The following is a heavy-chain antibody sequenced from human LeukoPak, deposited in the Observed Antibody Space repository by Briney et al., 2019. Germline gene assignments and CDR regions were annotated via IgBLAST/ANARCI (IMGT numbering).Heavy chain of an antibody. CDR2: IYDSGNT. CDR3: ARNRVVAAPNFDY. J-gene: IGHJ4*02. V-gene: IGHV4-59*01. CDR1: GGSISSYY. D-gene: IGHD6-6*01. Sequence: PSETLSLTCTVSGGSISSYYWTWIRQPPGKGLEWLGYIYDSGNTNYNPSLKSRVTISLDTSENQFSLRLPSVTAADTAVYYCARNRVVAAPNFDYWGQGTLVTVFS.